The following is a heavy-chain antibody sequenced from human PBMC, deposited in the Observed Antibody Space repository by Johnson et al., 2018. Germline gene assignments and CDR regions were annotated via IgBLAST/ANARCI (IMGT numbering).Heavy chain of an antibody. V-gene: IGHV3-30-3*01. D-gene: IGHD4-17*01. Sequence: QVQLVQSGGGVVQPGRSLRLSCAASGFTFSSYAIHWVRQAPGKGLEWVAVILYDGSNKYYADSVKGRFTISRDNSKNTLYLQMNSLRAEDTAVYYCARDGDYDYGMDVWGQGTTVTVSS. CDR1: GFTFSSYA. CDR2: ILYDGSNK. J-gene: IGHJ6*02. CDR3: ARDGDYDYGMDV.